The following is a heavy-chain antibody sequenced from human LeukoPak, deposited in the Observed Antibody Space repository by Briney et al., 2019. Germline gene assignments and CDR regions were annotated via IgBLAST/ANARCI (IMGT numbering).Heavy chain of an antibody. J-gene: IGHJ3*01. CDR2: SDPEDRET. CDR3: ANAQSWGSYDLQF. Sequence: ASVKVSCKVSGYSLTDLSIHWVRQGRGKGLEWMGGSDPEDRETVYAHKFQGRVTMTEDTATDTAYMELTSLRFEDTAVYFCANAQSWGSYDLQFWGQGTMISVS. CDR1: GYSLTDLS. D-gene: IGHD3-16*01. V-gene: IGHV1-24*01.